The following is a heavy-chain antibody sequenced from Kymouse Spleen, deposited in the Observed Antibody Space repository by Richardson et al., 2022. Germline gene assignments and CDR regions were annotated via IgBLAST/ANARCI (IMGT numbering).Heavy chain of an antibody. CDR2: ISSSSSYI. CDR3: ARDDYGGNSYYYYYYGMDV. J-gene: IGHJ6*02. D-gene: IGHD4-23*01. CDR1: GFTFSSYS. Sequence: EVQLVESGGGLVKPGGSLRLSCAASGFTFSSYSMNWVRQAPGKGLEWVSSISSSSSYIYYADSVKGRFTISRDNAKNSLYLQMNSLRAEDTAVYYCARDDYGGNSYYYYYYGMDVWGQGTTVTVSS. V-gene: IGHV3-21*03.